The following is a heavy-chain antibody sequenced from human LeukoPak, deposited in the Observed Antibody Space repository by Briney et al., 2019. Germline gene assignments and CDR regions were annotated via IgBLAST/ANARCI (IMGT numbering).Heavy chain of an antibody. CDR1: GYTFTYYY. Sequence: ASVKVSCKASGYTFTYYYIHWVRQAPGQGLEWMGWINPNTGGTNYAQKFQGRVTMTRDTSISTAYMELSRLRSDDTAVYYCARAMMTSGWVNWLDPWGQGSLVTVSS. CDR3: ARAMMTSGWVNWLDP. CDR2: INPNTGGT. V-gene: IGHV1-2*02. D-gene: IGHD6-19*01. J-gene: IGHJ5*02.